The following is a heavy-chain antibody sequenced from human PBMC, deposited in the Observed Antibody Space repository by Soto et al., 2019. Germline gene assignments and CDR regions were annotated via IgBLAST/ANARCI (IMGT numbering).Heavy chain of an antibody. CDR3: ARSIDSSGFYFSNC. CDR1: GGFISSYY. V-gene: IGHV4-59*01. J-gene: IGHJ4*02. Sequence: SETLSLTCTVSGGFISSYYWSWIRQSPGKGLELIGYIHHTGSTNYNPSLKSRVTMSLDTSRNQFSLKLYSVTAADTAVYYCARSIDSSGFYFSNCWGQGTLVTVSS. CDR2: IHHTGST. D-gene: IGHD3-22*01.